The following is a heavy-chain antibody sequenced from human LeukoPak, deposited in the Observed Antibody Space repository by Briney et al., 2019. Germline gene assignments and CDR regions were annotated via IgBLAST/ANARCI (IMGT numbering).Heavy chain of an antibody. CDR1: GFTFSSYS. D-gene: IGHD6-13*01. Sequence: GGSLGLSCAASGFTFSSYSMNWVRQAPGKGLEWVSSISSSSSYIYYADSVKGRFTISRDNAKNSLYLQMNSLRAEDTAVYYCARGWGAAAATPRGYWGQGTLVTVSS. V-gene: IGHV3-21*01. CDR3: ARGWGAAAATPRGY. J-gene: IGHJ4*02. CDR2: ISSSSSYI.